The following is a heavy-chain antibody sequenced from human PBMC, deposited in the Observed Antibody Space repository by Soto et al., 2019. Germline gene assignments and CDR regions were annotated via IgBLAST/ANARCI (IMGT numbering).Heavy chain of an antibody. J-gene: IGHJ4*02. CDR3: ARDHPTGSGSY. CDR1: GGSISSGYY. D-gene: IGHD1-26*01. Sequence: QVQLQESGPGLVKPSQTLSLTCTVSGGSISSGYYWNWIRQHPGKGLEWIGYIYYSGTTYYNPSLESRVTISVDTSKNQFSLKLSSVTAADTAVYYCARDHPTGSGSYWGQGTLVTVSS. V-gene: IGHV4-31*03. CDR2: IYYSGTT.